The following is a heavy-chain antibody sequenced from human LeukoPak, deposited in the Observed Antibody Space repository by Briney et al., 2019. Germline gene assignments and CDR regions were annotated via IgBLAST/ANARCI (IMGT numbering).Heavy chain of an antibody. V-gene: IGHV3-23*01. J-gene: IGHJ4*02. D-gene: IGHD5-12*01. CDR1: GFTFSNAW. Sequence: PGGSLRLSCAASGFTFSNAWMNWVRQAPGKGLEWVSAISGSGGSTYYADSVKGRFTISRDNSKNTLYLQMNSLRAEDTAVYYCAKEGLVPATGIDYWGQGTLVTVSS. CDR2: ISGSGGST. CDR3: AKEGLVPATGIDY.